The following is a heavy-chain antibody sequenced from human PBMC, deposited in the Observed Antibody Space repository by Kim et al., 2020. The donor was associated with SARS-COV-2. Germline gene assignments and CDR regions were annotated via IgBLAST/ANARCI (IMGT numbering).Heavy chain of an antibody. CDR1: GGSISSGSYY. CDR2: IYTSGST. V-gene: IGHV4-61*02. CDR3: ARERDGTMVRGIMYYFDY. D-gene: IGHD3-10*01. Sequence: SETLSLTCTVSGGSISSGSYYWSWIRQPAGKGLEWIGRIYTSGSTNYNPSLKSRVTISVDTSKNQFSLKLSSVTAADTAVYYCARERDGTMVRGIMYYFDYWGQGTLVTVSS. J-gene: IGHJ4*02.